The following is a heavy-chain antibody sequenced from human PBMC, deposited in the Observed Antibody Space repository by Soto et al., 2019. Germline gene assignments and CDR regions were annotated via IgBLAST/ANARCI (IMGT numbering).Heavy chain of an antibody. CDR2: FDPEDGET. CDR3: ATAPNPLNPRYSSSWYDY. V-gene: IGHV1-24*01. J-gene: IGHJ4*02. CDR1: GYTLTELS. Sequence: GASVKVSCKVSGYTLTELSMHWVRQAPGKGLEWMGGFDPEDGETIYAQKFQGRVTMTEDTSTDTAYMELSSLRSEDTAVYYCATAPNPLNPRYSSSWYDYWGQGTLVTVSS. D-gene: IGHD6-13*01.